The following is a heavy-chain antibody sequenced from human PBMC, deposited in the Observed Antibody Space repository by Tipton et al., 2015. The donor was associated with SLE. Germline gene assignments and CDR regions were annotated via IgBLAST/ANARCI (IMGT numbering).Heavy chain of an antibody. CDR1: GYSFSNYE. D-gene: IGHD4-17*01. Sequence: QLVQSGAEVKEPGASVKVSCKASGYSFSNYEINWVRQATGQGLEWMGWMSPYSANTGYAQKFQGRVTMTRDTSISTAYMELSSLRSEDTAMYYCARENGDMGDGFDIWGQGTLVTVSS. CDR3: ARENGDMGDGFDI. V-gene: IGHV1-8*01. CDR2: MSPYSANT. J-gene: IGHJ3*02.